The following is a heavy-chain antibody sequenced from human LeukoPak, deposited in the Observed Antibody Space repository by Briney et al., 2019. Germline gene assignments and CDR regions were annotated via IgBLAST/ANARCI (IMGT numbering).Heavy chain of an antibody. D-gene: IGHD1-26*01. CDR2: VYYSGST. J-gene: IGHJ4*02. CDR3: ARHGGGTYLQY. CDR1: GGSISSYY. V-gene: IGHV4-59*08. Sequence: PSETLSLTCTVPGGSISSYYWSWIRQPPGRGLEWVGYVYYSGSTNYNSSLKSRVTISVDTSKNQFSLNLRSVTAADTAVYYCARHGGGTYLQYWGQGALVIVSA.